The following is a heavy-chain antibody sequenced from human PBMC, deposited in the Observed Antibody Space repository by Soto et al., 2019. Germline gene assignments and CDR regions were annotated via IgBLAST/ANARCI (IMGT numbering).Heavy chain of an antibody. D-gene: IGHD2-15*01. Sequence: GGSLRLSCAASGFTFSSYWMHWVRQAPGKGPEWVSRINYDGSGTGYADSVKGRFTISRDNAKNTLYLQMNSLRAEDTAVYYCAVVVAAPNWGQGTVVTVSS. CDR1: GFTFSSYW. CDR3: AVVVAAPN. CDR2: INYDGSGT. J-gene: IGHJ4*02. V-gene: IGHV3-74*01.